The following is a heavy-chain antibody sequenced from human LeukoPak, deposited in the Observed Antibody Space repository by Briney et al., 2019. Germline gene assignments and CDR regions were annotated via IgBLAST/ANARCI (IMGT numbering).Heavy chain of an antibody. Sequence: GGSLRLSCAASGFTFSSYGMHWVRQAPGEGLEWVAVISYDGSNKYYADSVKGRFTISRDNSKNTLYLQMNSLRAEDTAVYYCAKDPDSSSCPWGQGTLVTVSS. CDR2: ISYDGSNK. CDR3: AKDPDSSSCP. J-gene: IGHJ4*02. D-gene: IGHD6-13*01. V-gene: IGHV3-30*18. CDR1: GFTFSSYG.